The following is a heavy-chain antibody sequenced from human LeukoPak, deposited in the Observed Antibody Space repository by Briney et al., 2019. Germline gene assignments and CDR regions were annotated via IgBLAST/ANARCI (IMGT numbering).Heavy chain of an antibody. Sequence: PGGSLRLSCAASGFTFSSYSMNWVRQAPGKGLEWVSVIYSGGSTYYADSVKGRFTISRDNSKNTLYLQMNSLRADDTAVYYCARDPYYWGQGTLVTVSS. J-gene: IGHJ4*02. CDR2: IYSGGST. CDR1: GFTFSSYS. CDR3: ARDPYY. V-gene: IGHV3-53*01.